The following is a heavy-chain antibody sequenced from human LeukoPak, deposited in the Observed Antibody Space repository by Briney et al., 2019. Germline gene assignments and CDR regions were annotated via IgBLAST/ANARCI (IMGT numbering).Heavy chain of an antibody. CDR3: AKDFGEAAFDI. CDR1: GFTFSTYD. V-gene: IGHV3-30*18. CDR2: ISYDGSDQ. Sequence: GRSLTLACAASGFTFSTYDMGWVRQAPGKGLEWVVFISYDGSDQYYADSVKGRFTISRDNSKNTLYLQMSSLRAEDTAVYYWAKDFGEAAFDIWDEETMVTVSS. D-gene: IGHD3-10*01. J-gene: IGHJ3*02.